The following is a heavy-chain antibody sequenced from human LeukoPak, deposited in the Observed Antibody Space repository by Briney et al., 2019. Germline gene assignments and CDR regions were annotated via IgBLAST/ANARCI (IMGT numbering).Heavy chain of an antibody. D-gene: IGHD6-19*01. J-gene: IGHJ1*01. Sequence: ASVKVSYKASGYTFTDYEINWVRQAAGQGLEWMGWMRPNSGETGNVQKFQGRVTMTRNISTSTAYMELTGLRSDDTAVYFCARGYCSGGCYTVEYLPHRGQGTLVTVSS. CDR2: MRPNSGET. CDR3: ARGYCSGGCYTVEYLPH. V-gene: IGHV1-8*02. CDR1: GYTFTDYE.